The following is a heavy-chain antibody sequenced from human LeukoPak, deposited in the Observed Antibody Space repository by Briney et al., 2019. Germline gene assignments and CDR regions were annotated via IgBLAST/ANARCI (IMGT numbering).Heavy chain of an antibody. Sequence: SVKVSCKASGGTFSSYAISWVRQAPGQGLEWMGRIIPIFGIANYAQKFQGRATITADKSTSTAYMELSSLRSEDTAVYYCASGGPDIVVVPAAAYFDYWGQGTLVTVSS. V-gene: IGHV1-69*04. CDR3: ASGGPDIVVVPAAAYFDY. CDR2: IIPIFGIA. D-gene: IGHD2-2*01. CDR1: GGTFSSYA. J-gene: IGHJ4*02.